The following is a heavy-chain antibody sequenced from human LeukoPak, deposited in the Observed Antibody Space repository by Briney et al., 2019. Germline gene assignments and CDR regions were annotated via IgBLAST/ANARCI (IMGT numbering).Heavy chain of an antibody. Sequence: GGSLRLSCAASGFTFSCYAMSWVRQAPGKGLEWVSAISGSGGSTYYADSVKGRFTISRDNSKNTLYLQMNSLRAEDTAVYYCAKGDGQQRMKDFDYWGQGTPVTVSS. V-gene: IGHV3-23*01. D-gene: IGHD2-15*01. CDR2: ISGSGGST. CDR1: GFTFSCYA. CDR3: AKGDGQQRMKDFDY. J-gene: IGHJ4*02.